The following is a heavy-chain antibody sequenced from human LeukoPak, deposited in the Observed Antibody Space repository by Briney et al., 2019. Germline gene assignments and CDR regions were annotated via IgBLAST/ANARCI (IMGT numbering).Heavy chain of an antibody. Sequence: ASVKVSCKASGYTFTNYGISWVRQAPGQGLEWMGWISAYNGNTNYAQKFQGRVTMTTDTSTSTAYMELRSLRSDDTAVYCCARYYYDSSGYDRGYYYYYGMDVWGQGTTVTVSS. D-gene: IGHD3-22*01. CDR2: ISAYNGNT. V-gene: IGHV1-18*01. J-gene: IGHJ6*02. CDR3: ARYYYDSSGYDRGYYYYYGMDV. CDR1: GYTFTNYG.